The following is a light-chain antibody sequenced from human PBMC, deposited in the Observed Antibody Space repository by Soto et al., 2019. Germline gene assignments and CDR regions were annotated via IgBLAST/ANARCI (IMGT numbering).Light chain of an antibody. CDR1: QSVSSSY. CDR2: DAS. V-gene: IGKV3-20*01. J-gene: IGKJ1*01. Sequence: EIVLTQSPGTLSLSPGERASLSRRASQSVSSSYLAWYQQIPGQAPRLLINDASRRATGIPDRFSGSGSGTDFTLTISRLEPEDFAVYYCQQYGSSPPTFGQGTKVDIK. CDR3: QQYGSSPPT.